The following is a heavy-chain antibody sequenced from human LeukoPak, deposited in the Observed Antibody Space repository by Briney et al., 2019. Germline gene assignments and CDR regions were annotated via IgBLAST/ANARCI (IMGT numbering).Heavy chain of an antibody. D-gene: IGHD3-10*01. CDR3: ARDKRTYYYGSGTYYYSSLMDV. CDR2: IKKDGSEK. J-gene: IGHJ6*03. V-gene: IGHV3-7*01. Sequence: PGGSLRLSCAASGFTFSSYWMSWVRQAPGKGLEWVANIKKDGSEKYYMDSVKGRFTISRDNAKDSLYLQMNSLRTEDTAIYHCARDKRTYYYGSGTYYYSSLMDVWGKGTTVTVSS. CDR1: GFTFSSYW.